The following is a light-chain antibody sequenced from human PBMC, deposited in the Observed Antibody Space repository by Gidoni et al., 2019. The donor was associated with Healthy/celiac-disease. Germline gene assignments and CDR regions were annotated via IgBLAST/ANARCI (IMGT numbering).Light chain of an antibody. CDR1: QSVSDN. V-gene: IGKV3-15*01. J-gene: IGKJ2*01. Sequence: EIVMTQSPATLSVSPGERATLSCRASQSVSDNLAWYQQKPGQAPRLLIYGASTRATRIPARFSGSGSGTEFTLTISSLQSEDFAVYYCQQYNDWPPYTFXXXTKLEIK. CDR2: GAS. CDR3: QQYNDWPPYT.